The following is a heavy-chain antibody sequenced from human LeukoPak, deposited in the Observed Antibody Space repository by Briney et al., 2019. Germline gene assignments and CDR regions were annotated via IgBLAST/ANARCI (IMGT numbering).Heavy chain of an antibody. CDR2: ITDSGGDT. Sequence: GGSLRLSCAASRFTFSSYWMSWVRQAPGTGLEWFSAITDSGGDTYHSDSVKGRFIISRDNSKNSLYLHMNSLRAEDTAVYHCAKGSSASRPYYFDYWGQGTLVTVSS. CDR1: RFTFSSYW. D-gene: IGHD2-2*01. CDR3: AKGSSASRPYYFDY. V-gene: IGHV3-23*01. J-gene: IGHJ4*02.